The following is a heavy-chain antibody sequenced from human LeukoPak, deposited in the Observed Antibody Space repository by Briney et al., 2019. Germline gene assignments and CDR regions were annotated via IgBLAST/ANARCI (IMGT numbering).Heavy chain of an antibody. CDR3: ARGLDPYYYYYGMDV. V-gene: IGHV1-18*01. Sequence: ASVKVSCKTSGYTFTSYGISWVRQAPGQGLEWMGWISAYNGNTNYAQKLQGRVTMTTDTSTSTAYMELRSLRSDDTAVYYCARGLDPYYYYYGMDVWGQGTTVTVSS. CDR1: GYTFTSYG. J-gene: IGHJ6*02. D-gene: IGHD3-9*01. CDR2: ISAYNGNT.